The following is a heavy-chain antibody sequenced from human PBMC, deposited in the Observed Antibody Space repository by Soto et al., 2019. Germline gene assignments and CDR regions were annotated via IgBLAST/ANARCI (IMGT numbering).Heavy chain of an antibody. CDR1: GFTFNNYG. CDR3: AKDQGIAASHGID. CDR2: ISNDGSDK. V-gene: IGHV3-30*18. D-gene: IGHD6-13*01. Sequence: QVQLVESGGGVVQPWRSLRLSCAASGFTFNNYGMHWVRQATGKGLEWVAVISNDGSDKYYADSVKGRLTISRDNSKNTVYLQMNSLRAEDTAVYYCAKDQGIAASHGIDWGQGTMVTVSS. J-gene: IGHJ3*01.